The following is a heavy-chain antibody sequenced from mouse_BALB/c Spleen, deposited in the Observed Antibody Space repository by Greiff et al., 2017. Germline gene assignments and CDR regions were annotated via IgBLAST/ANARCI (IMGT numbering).Heavy chain of an antibody. V-gene: IGHV10-1*02. J-gene: IGHJ2*01. CDR1: GFTFNTYA. CDR2: IRSKSNNYAT. CDR3: VRHTRENYSFLDY. Sequence: EVKLVESGGGLVQPKGSLKLSCAASGFTFNTYAMNWVRQAPGKGLEWVARIRSKSNNYATYYADSVKDRFTISRDDSQSMLYLQMNNLKTEDTAMYYCVRHTRENYSFLDYGGQGTTLTVPS. D-gene: IGHD1-1*01.